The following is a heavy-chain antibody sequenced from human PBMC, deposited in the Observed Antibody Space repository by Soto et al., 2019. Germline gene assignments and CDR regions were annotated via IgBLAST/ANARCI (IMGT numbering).Heavy chain of an antibody. CDR2: ISSSGSTI. V-gene: IGHV3-11*01. D-gene: IGHD2-2*02. CDR1: GFTFSDYY. Sequence: GSLRLSCAASGFTFSDYYMSWIRQAPGKGLEWVSYISSSGSTIYYADSVKGRFTISRDNAKNSLYLQMNSLRAEDTAVYYCARDLSPLVPAAKPHYMDVWGKGTTVTVSS. CDR3: ARDLSPLVPAAKPHYMDV. J-gene: IGHJ6*03.